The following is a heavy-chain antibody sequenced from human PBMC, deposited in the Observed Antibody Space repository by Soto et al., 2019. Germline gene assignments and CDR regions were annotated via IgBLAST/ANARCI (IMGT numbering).Heavy chain of an antibody. CDR3: ANTQQLAHDAFDI. D-gene: IGHD6-6*01. Sequence: ASVKVSCKASGGTFSRYANSWVRQAPGQGLEWMGGIIPIFGTANYAQKFQGRVTITADESTSTAYMELSSLRSEDTAVYYCANTQQLAHDAFDIWGQGTMVTVSS. CDR2: IIPIFGTA. CDR1: GGTFSRYA. J-gene: IGHJ3*02. V-gene: IGHV1-69*13.